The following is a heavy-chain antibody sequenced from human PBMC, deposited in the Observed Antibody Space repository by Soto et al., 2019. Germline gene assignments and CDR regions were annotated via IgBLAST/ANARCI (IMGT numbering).Heavy chain of an antibody. CDR1: GGSISSYY. CDR2: SYYSGST. J-gene: IGHJ4*02. V-gene: IGHV4-59*08. CDR3: ARRGLVGATTFDY. D-gene: IGHD1-26*01. Sequence: SETLSLTCTVSGGSISSYYWSWIRQPPGKGLEWIGYSYYSGSTNYNPSLKSRVTISVDTSKIQFSLKLSSVTAADTAVYYCARRGLVGATTFDYWGQGTLVTVSS.